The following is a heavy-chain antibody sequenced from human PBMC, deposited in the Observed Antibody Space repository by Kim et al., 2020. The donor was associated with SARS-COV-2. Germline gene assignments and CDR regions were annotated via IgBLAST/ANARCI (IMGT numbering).Heavy chain of an antibody. D-gene: IGHD3-16*02. V-gene: IGHV3-33*05. CDR1: GFTFSSYG. Sequence: GGSLRLSCAASGFTFSSYGMHWVRQAPGKGLEWVAVISYDGSNKYYADSVKGRFTISRDNSKNTLYLQMNSLRAEDTAVYYCARDVGWGYDYVWGSYRPYDYFGRDVGGQGTADTVSS. CDR2: ISYDGSNK. CDR3: ARDVGWGYDYVWGSYRPYDYFGRDV. J-gene: IGHJ6*01.